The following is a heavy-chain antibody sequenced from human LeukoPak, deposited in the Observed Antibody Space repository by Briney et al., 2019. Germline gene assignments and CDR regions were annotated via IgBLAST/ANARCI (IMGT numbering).Heavy chain of an antibody. J-gene: IGHJ5*02. CDR3: ARLVHCSGGSCYSAGGRDWFDP. CDR2: IDYSGST. D-gene: IGHD2-15*01. V-gene: IGHV4-59*08. CDR1: GGSIGWDY. Sequence: PSETLSLTCTVSGGSIGWDYWSWIRQSAGKGLEWIGYIDYSGSTNYNPSLKSRVTISVDTSKNQFSLKLSSVPAADTAVYYCARLVHCSGGSCYSAGGRDWFDPWGQGTLVTVSS.